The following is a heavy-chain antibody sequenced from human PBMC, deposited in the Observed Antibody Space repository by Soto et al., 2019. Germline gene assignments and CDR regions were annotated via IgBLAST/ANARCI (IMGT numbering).Heavy chain of an antibody. CDR2: IYYSGST. V-gene: IGHV4-59*01. CDR3: ARVGGVAARTFDY. D-gene: IGHD6-6*01. Sequence: SETLSLTCTVSGGSINDFYWSWIRQPPGKGLEWIGYIYYSGSTDYNRSLKGRVTISVDTSKNQFSLKLRSVTAADTAVYYCARVGGVAARTFDYWGQGTLVTVSS. CDR1: GGSINDFY. J-gene: IGHJ4*02.